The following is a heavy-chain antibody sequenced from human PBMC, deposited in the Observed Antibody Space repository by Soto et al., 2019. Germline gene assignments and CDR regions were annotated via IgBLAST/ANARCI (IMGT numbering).Heavy chain of an antibody. CDR3: ARIDSSGSYYFDY. D-gene: IGHD3-22*01. Sequence: GGSLRLSCAASGFTFSIYAMSWVRQPPGKGLEWVSVFSVGGDSTYYADSVKGRFTISRDNSKNTLYLQMNSLRAEDTAVYYCARIDSSGSYYFDYWGQGTLVTVSS. CDR1: GFTFSIYA. V-gene: IGHV3-23*01. J-gene: IGHJ4*02. CDR2: FSVGGDST.